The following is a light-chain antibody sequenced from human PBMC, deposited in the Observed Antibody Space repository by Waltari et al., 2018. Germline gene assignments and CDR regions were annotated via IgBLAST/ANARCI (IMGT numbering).Light chain of an antibody. CDR1: QSIGRY. V-gene: IGKV3-20*01. J-gene: IGKJ1*01. CDR3: QNHERLPAT. Sequence: EIVLTQSPGTLSLSPGERATLSCRASQSIGRYLVWYQQKPGQAPRLLIYAASSRATGIPDRSSGSGSGTDFTLTISGLEPEDFAVYYCQNHERLPATFGQGTKVEIK. CDR2: AAS.